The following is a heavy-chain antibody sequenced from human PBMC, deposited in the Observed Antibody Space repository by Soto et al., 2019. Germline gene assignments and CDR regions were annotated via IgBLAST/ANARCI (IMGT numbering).Heavy chain of an antibody. V-gene: IGHV1-69*02. CDR1: GGTFSSYI. D-gene: IGHD3-3*01. Sequence: ASVKVSCKASGGTFSSYIISWLRQAPGQGLEWMGRIIPILGIANYAQKFQGRVTITADKSTSTAYMELSSLRSEDTAVYYCARLEDYDFWSGYYPWFDPWGQGTLVTVSS. J-gene: IGHJ5*02. CDR2: IIPILGIA. CDR3: ARLEDYDFWSGYYPWFDP.